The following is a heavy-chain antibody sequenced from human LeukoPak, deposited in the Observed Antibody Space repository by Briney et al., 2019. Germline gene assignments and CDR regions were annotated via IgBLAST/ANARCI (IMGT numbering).Heavy chain of an antibody. CDR2: INTNTGNP. CDR1: GYTFTSYA. Sequence: ASVKVSCKASGYTFTSYAMNWVRQAPGRGLEWMGWINTNTGNPTYAQGFTGRFVFSLDTSVSTAYLQISSLKAEDTAVYYCARDDYYDSSGYDPAFDYWGQGTLVTVSS. J-gene: IGHJ4*02. D-gene: IGHD3-22*01. CDR3: ARDDYYDSSGYDPAFDY. V-gene: IGHV7-4-1*02.